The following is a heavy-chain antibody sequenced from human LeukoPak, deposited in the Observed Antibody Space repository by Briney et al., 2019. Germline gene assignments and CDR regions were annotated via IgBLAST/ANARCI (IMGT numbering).Heavy chain of an antibody. J-gene: IGHJ3*02. Sequence: MASETLSLTCTVSGVSINTYYWSWIRQPPGKGLEWIAYVRGNGESNYNPSLKSRVAISLDTANNQVSLRLNFVTAADTAIYYCARQPANTAAFDIWGLGTMVTVSS. V-gene: IGHV4-59*08. D-gene: IGHD5-18*01. CDR2: VRGNGES. CDR1: GVSINTYY. CDR3: ARQPANTAAFDI.